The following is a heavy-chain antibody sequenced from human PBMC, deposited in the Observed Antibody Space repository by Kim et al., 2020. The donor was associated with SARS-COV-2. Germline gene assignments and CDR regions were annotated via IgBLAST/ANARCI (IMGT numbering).Heavy chain of an antibody. CDR1: GFTFSSYG. CDR2: ISYDGSNK. CDR3: ANQPEGYYYGMDV. V-gene: IGHV3-30*18. J-gene: IGHJ6*02. Sequence: GGSLRLSCAASGFTFSSYGMHWVRQAPGKGLEWVAVISYDGSNKYYADSVKGRFTISRDNSKNTLYLQMNSLRAEDTAVYYCANQPEGYYYGMDVWGQGTTFTGSS.